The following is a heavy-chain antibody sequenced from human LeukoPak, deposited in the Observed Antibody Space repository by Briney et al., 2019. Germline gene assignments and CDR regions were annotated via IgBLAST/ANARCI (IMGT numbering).Heavy chain of an antibody. CDR2: ITWNRDNI. CDR3: AKDLSSAITSALVLDV. D-gene: IGHD3-22*01. CDR1: GFTLDDYA. Sequence: GRSLRLSCAASGFTLDDYAMHWVRQAPGKGLEWVSGITWNRDNIGYGDSVKGRFTISRDNVKNVLYLQMTSLRPEDTALYYCAKDLSSAITSALVLDVWGQGTTVIVSS. V-gene: IGHV3-9*01. J-gene: IGHJ6*02.